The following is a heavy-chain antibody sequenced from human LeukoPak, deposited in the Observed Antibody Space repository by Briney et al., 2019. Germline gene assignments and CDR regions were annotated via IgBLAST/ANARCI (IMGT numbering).Heavy chain of an antibody. Sequence: PGGSLRLSCAASGFTFSSYAMSWVRQAPGKGLEWVSAISGSGGSTYYADSVKGRFTISRDNSKNTLYLQMNSLRAEDSAVYYCAKDRVVRGVIRYFDYWGQGTLVIVSS. D-gene: IGHD3-10*01. CDR3: AKDRVVRGVIRYFDY. CDR2: ISGSGGST. J-gene: IGHJ4*02. CDR1: GFTFSSYA. V-gene: IGHV3-23*01.